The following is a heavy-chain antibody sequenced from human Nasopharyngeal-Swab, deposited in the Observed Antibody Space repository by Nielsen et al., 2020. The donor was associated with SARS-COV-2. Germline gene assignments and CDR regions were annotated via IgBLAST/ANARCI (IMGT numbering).Heavy chain of an antibody. CDR2: ISWNSGST. D-gene: IGHD6-19*01. CDR3: AKDSGIAVAGAFDY. Sequence: GGSLILSCAAAGFTFDDYAMHWVRQAPGKGLEWVSGISWNSGSTGYADSVKGRFTISRDNAKNSLYLQMNSLRAEDTALYYCAKDSGIAVAGAFDYWGQGTLVTVAS. CDR1: GFTFDDYA. V-gene: IGHV3-9*01. J-gene: IGHJ4*02.